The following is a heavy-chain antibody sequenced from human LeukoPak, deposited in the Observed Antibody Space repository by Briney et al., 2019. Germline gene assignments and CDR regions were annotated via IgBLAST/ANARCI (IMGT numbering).Heavy chain of an antibody. D-gene: IGHD3-10*01. V-gene: IGHV4-61*02. CDR2: IYTSGST. Sequence: SETLSLTCTVSGGSISSGSYYWSWIRQPAGKGLEWIGRIYTSGSTNYNPSLKSRVTISVGTSKNQFSLKLSSVTAADTAVYYCARDTYYYGSGSYPNYYYYYMDVWGKGTTVTISS. J-gene: IGHJ6*03. CDR1: GGSISSGSYY. CDR3: ARDTYYYGSGSYPNYYYYYMDV.